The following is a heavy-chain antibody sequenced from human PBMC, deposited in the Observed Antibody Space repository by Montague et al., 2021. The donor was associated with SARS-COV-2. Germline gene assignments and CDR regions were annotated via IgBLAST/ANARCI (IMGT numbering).Heavy chain of an antibody. CDR3: AMRGGALDAFDI. J-gene: IGHJ3*02. V-gene: IGHV4-39*01. CDR2: IYYSGST. D-gene: IGHD4-17*01. CDR1: GGSIRTSSYY. Sequence: ETLSLTCTVSGGSIRTSSYYWGWIRQPPGKGLDWIGSIYYSGSTYYNPSLKSRVTISVDTSKNQFSLKLSSVTAADTAVYYCAMRGGALDAFDIWGQRTMVIVSS.